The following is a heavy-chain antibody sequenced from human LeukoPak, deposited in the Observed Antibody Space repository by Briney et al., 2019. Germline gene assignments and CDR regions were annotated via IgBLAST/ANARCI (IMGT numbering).Heavy chain of an antibody. CDR3: AKARLSSGYYPFDY. J-gene: IGHJ4*02. CDR1: GYTFTSYG. CDR2: IYSGGST. D-gene: IGHD3-22*01. Sequence: ASVKVSCKASGYTFTSYGISWVRQAPGKGLEWVSVIYSGGSTYYADSVKGRFTISRDNSKNTLYLQMNSLRAEDTAVYYCAKARLSSGYYPFDYWGQGTLVTVSS. V-gene: IGHV3-23*03.